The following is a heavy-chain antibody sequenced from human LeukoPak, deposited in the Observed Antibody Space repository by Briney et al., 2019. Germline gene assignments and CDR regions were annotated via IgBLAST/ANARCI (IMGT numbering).Heavy chain of an antibody. Sequence: PGGSLRLSCAASGFTFDDYAMHWVRQAPGKGLEWVSLISWDGGSTYYADSVKGRFTISRDNRKNSLYLQMNSLRAEDTALYYCAKDKGFGSGYIDYWGQGTLVTVSS. J-gene: IGHJ4*02. CDR1: GFTFDDYA. V-gene: IGHV3-43D*04. CDR2: ISWDGGST. CDR3: AKDKGFGSGYIDY. D-gene: IGHD3-3*01.